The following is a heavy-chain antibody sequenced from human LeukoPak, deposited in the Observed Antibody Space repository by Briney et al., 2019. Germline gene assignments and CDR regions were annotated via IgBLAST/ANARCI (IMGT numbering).Heavy chain of an antibody. Sequence: PTGGSLRLSCAASGFTFSSYGMHWVRQAPGKGLEWVAVIWYDGSNKYYADSVKGRFTISRDNSKNTLYLQMNSLRAEDTAVYYCASGGYSASRWAFDIWGQGTMVTVSS. CDR3: ASGGYSASRWAFDI. CDR2: IWYDGSNK. J-gene: IGHJ3*02. V-gene: IGHV3-33*01. D-gene: IGHD5-12*01. CDR1: GFTFSSYG.